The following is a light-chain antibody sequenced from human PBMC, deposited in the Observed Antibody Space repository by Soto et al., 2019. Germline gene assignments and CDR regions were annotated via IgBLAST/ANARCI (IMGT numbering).Light chain of an antibody. CDR2: GAS. CDR3: HQYNNWPPLT. V-gene: IGKV3-15*01. CDR1: QSVSSN. Sequence: EIVMTQSPATLSVSPGERATLSCRASQSVSSNLAWYQQKPGQAPRLLIYGASTRATGIPARFSGSGSGTEFTLTISSLQSEDFAVYYCHQYNNWPPLTFGGGTKAEIK. J-gene: IGKJ4*01.